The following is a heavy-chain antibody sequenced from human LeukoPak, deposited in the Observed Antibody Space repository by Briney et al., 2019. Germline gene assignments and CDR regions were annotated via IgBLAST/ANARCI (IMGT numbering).Heavy chain of an antibody. V-gene: IGHV3-7*01. CDR2: IKQDGSEK. CDR3: ARDSVWFRYCSGGSCPHDY. CDR1: GFTFSSYA. J-gene: IGHJ4*02. D-gene: IGHD2-15*01. Sequence: GGSLRLSCAASGFTFSSYAMSWVRQAPGKGLEWVANIKQDGSEKYYVDSVKGRFTISRDNAKNSLYLQMNSLRAEDTAVYYCARDSVWFRYCSGGSCPHDYWGQGTLVTVSS.